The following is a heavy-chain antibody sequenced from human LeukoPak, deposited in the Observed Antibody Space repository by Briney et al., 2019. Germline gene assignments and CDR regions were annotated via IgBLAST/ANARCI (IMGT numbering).Heavy chain of an antibody. CDR1: GFTFSSYA. Sequence: GRSLRLSCAASGFTFSSYAMHWVRQAPGKGLEWVAVISYDGSNKYYADSVKGRFTISRDNSKNTLYLQMNSLRAEDTAVYYCARELTVTRVAFDYWGQGTLVTVSS. D-gene: IGHD4-11*01. J-gene: IGHJ4*02. V-gene: IGHV3-30-3*01. CDR3: ARELTVTRVAFDY. CDR2: ISYDGSNK.